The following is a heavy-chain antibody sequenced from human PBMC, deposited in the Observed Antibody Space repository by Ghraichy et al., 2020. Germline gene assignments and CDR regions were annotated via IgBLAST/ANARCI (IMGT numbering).Heavy chain of an antibody. J-gene: IGHJ6*02. V-gene: IGHV3-33*01. D-gene: IGHD3-3*01. Sequence: GGSLRLSCAASGFTFSSYGMHWVRQAPGKGLEWVAVIWYDGSNKYYVDSVKGRFTISRDNSKNTLYLQMNSLRAEDTAVYYCARVSGVVGYYYYYGMDVWGQGTTVTVSS. CDR3: ARVSGVVGYYYYYGMDV. CDR1: GFTFSSYG. CDR2: IWYDGSNK.